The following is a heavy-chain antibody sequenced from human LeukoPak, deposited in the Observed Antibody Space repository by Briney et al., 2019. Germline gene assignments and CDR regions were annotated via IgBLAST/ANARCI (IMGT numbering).Heavy chain of an antibody. CDR1: GFTFSSYC. CDR2: FSSSSSYI. CDR3: ARDHKNPYYYDSSGFDY. Sequence: PGGSLRLSCAASGFTFSSYCMNWVRQAPGKGLEWVSSFSSSSSYIYYADSVKGRFTISRDNAKNSLYLQMNSLRAEDTAVYYCARDHKNPYYYDSSGFDYWGQGTLATVSS. J-gene: IGHJ4*02. D-gene: IGHD3-22*01. V-gene: IGHV3-21*01.